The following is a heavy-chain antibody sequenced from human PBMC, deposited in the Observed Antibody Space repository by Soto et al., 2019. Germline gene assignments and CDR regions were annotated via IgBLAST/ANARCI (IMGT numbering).Heavy chain of an antibody. D-gene: IGHD1-26*01. CDR1: GISLSSGGYY. CDR2: IYYSGST. V-gene: IGHV4-31*03. Sequence: SETLSLTCTVSGISLSSGGYYWTWIRQNPGKRLDWIGYIYYSGSTYYNPSLKSRVTISVHTSNSQFSLELNSVTAADTAVYYCARGLISGSHYSGGWYYFDSWGQGTQVTVSS. J-gene: IGHJ4*02. CDR3: ARGLISGSHYSGGWYYFDS.